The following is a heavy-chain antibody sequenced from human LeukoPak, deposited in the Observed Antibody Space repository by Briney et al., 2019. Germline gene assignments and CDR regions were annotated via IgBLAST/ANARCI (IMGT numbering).Heavy chain of an antibody. J-gene: IGHJ5*02. D-gene: IGHD6-13*01. Sequence: SETLSLTCTVSGGSISSSSYYWGWIRQPPGKGLERIGSIYYSGSTYYNPSLKSRVTISVDTSKNQFSLKLSSVTAADTAVYYCARHLSYSSSWYWFDPWGQGTLVTVSS. CDR1: GGSISSSSYY. CDR2: IYYSGST. V-gene: IGHV4-39*01. CDR3: ARHLSYSSSWYWFDP.